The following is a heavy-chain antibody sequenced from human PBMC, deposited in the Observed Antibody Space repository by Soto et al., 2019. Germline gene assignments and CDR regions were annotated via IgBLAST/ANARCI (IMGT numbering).Heavy chain of an antibody. V-gene: IGHV3-33*01. J-gene: IGHJ4*02. CDR1: GFTFSSYG. Sequence: GGSLRLSCAASGFTFSSYGMHWVRQAPGEGLEWVAVIWYDGSNKYYADSVKGRFTISRDNSKNTLYLQMNSLRAEDTAVYYCARGVLRRDGYPLFWGQGTLVTVSS. CDR3: ARGVLRRDGYPLF. CDR2: IWYDGSNK. D-gene: IGHD5-12*01.